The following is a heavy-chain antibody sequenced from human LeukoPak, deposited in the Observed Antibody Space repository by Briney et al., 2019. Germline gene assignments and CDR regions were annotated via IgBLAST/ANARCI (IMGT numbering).Heavy chain of an antibody. CDR1: GYTLTELS. Sequence: ASVKVSCKVSGYTLTELSMHWVRQAPGKGLEWMGGLDPEDGETIYAQKFQGRATMTEDTSTDTAYMELSSLRSEDTAVYYCATDRNDPDAFDIWGQGTMITVSS. V-gene: IGHV1-24*01. J-gene: IGHJ3*02. CDR3: ATDRNDPDAFDI. CDR2: LDPEDGET.